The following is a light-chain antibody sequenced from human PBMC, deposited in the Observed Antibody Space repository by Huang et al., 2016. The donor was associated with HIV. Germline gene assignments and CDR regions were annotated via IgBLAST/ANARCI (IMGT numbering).Light chain of an antibody. CDR1: QSVSSSY. J-gene: IGKJ1*01. Sequence: EIVLTQSPGTLSLSLGERATLSCRASQSVSSSYLAWYQHKPGQAPRLLIYGASTRATGIPDRFSGSGSGTDFTLTSSRLEPEDFAVYYCQQYGGSPRTFGQGTKVEIK. CDR2: GAS. V-gene: IGKV3-20*01. CDR3: QQYGGSPRT.